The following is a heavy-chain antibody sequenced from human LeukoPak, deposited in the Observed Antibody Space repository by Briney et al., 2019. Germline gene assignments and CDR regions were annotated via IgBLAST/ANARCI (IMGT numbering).Heavy chain of an antibody. J-gene: IGHJ5*02. D-gene: IGHD3-22*01. Sequence: SVKVSCKASGGTFSIYAISWVRQAPGEGLGWMGGIITIFGTANYAQKFQGRVTITPDESTSTAYMELSSLRSEDTAVYYCAREMYYYDPPGGNLRFDPWGQGTLVTVSS. CDR3: AREMYYYDPPGGNLRFDP. V-gene: IGHV1-69*01. CDR1: GGTFSIYA. CDR2: IITIFGTA.